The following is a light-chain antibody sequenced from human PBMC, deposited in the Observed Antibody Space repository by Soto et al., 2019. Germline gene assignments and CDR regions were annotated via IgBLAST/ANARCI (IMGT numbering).Light chain of an antibody. CDR2: SAS. CDR1: QGIGSW. V-gene: IGKV1-12*01. J-gene: IGKJ4*01. CDR3: QQARSFPLT. Sequence: IQMTQSPSSVSASVGDTVTITCRASQGIGSWLAWYHQIPGKAPKLLIYSASSLQSGTPSRFTGRGSGAAFTLTFTNLQPEDVGVYHCQQARSFPLTFGGGTKVEIK.